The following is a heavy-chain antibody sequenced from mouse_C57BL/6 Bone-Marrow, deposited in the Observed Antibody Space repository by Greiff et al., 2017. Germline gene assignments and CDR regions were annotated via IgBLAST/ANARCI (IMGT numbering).Heavy chain of an antibody. V-gene: IGHV1-81*01. Sequence: VQLQESGAELARPGASVKLSCKASGYTFTSYGISWVKQRTGQGLEWIGEIYPRSGNTYYNEKFKGKDTLTAEKSSSTAYMELRSLTSEDSAVYFCAREGAFITTVVSPFDYWGQGTTLTVSS. J-gene: IGHJ2*01. CDR2: IYPRSGNT. D-gene: IGHD1-1*01. CDR1: GYTFTSYG. CDR3: AREGAFITTVVSPFDY.